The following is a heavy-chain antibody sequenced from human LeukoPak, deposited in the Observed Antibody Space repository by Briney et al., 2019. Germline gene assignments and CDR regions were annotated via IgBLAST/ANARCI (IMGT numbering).Heavy chain of an antibody. V-gene: IGHV1-2*02. Sequence: GASVKVSCKASGYTFTGYYMHWVRQAPGQGLEWMGWINPNSGGTNYAQKFQGRVTMTRDTSISTAYMELSRLRSDDTAVYYCARGDYVWGSYRRLDYWGQGTLVTVSS. CDR2: INPNSGGT. CDR1: GYTFTGYY. D-gene: IGHD3-16*02. J-gene: IGHJ4*02. CDR3: ARGDYVWGSYRRLDY.